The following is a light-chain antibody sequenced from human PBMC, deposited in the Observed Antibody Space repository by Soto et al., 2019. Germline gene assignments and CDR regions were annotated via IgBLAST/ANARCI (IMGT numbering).Light chain of an antibody. V-gene: IGLV1-44*01. CDR2: NNN. CDR3: ASWDDSLNSPV. CDR1: SSNVGSNT. Sequence: QLVLTQPPSASGTPGQRVTISCSGSSSNVGSNTVNWYQQLPGTAPKLLIYNNNQRPSGVPDRFSGSKSGTSASLAISGLQSEDEADYYCASWDDSLNSPVFGGGTKVTVL. J-gene: IGLJ3*02.